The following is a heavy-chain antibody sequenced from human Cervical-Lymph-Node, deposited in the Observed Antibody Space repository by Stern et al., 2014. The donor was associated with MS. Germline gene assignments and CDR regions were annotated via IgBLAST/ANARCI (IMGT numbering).Heavy chain of an antibody. J-gene: IGHJ4*02. CDR3: IHTSPRVPGIDY. CDR1: GFSLTTSGVG. CDR2: IYWDGDK. V-gene: IGHV2-5*02. D-gene: IGHD6-13*01. Sequence: QVTLKESGPTLVKPTQTLTLKCIFSGFSLTTSGVGVGWIRQPPGKALEGLGFIYWDGDKRYSPSLKRRITITKDTSKNQVVLTMTNMDPVDTATYYCIHTSPRVPGIDYWGQGTLVTVSS.